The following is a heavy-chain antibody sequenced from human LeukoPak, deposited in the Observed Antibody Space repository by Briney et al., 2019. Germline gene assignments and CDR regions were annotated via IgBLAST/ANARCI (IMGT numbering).Heavy chain of an antibody. CDR3: ARDLGYSYGMNFDY. D-gene: IGHD5-18*01. V-gene: IGHV1-18*04. J-gene: IGHJ4*02. CDR1: GYTFTSYG. CDR2: ISAYNGNT. Sequence: ASVKVSCKASGYTFTSYGISWVRQAPGQGLEWRGWISAYNGNTNYAQKLQGRGTMTTDTSTSTAYMELSSLRSDDTAVYYCARDLGYSYGMNFDYWGQGTLVTVSS.